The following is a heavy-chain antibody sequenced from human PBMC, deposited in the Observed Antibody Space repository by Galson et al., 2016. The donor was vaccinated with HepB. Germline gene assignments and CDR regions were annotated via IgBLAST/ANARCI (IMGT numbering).Heavy chain of an antibody. J-gene: IGHJ6*02. D-gene: IGHD2/OR15-2a*01. V-gene: IGHV4-59*01. CDR3: ARSHIIAFYYYYGMDV. Sequence: ETLSLTCTVSGASISGYYLSWIRQPPGKGLEWIGYIYYSGRTNYNPSLKSRVTISVNTSKNQFSLKLSSVTAADTAVYYCARSHIIAFYYYYGMDVWGQGTTVTVSS. CDR2: IYYSGRT. CDR1: GASISGYY.